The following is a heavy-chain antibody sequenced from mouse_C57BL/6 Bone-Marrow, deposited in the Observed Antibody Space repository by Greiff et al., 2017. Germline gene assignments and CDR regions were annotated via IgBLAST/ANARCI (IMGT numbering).Heavy chain of an antibody. D-gene: IGHD1-1*01. V-gene: IGHV1-69*01. Sequence: VQLQQPGAELVMPGASVKLSCKASGYTFTSYWMHWVKQRPGQGLEWIGEIDPSDSYTNYNQKFKGKSTLTVDKSSSTAYMQLSSLTSEDSAVYYCASPFYGSSRDYWGQGTTLTVSS. CDR1: GYTFTSYW. CDR2: IDPSDSYT. CDR3: ASPFYGSSRDY. J-gene: IGHJ2*01.